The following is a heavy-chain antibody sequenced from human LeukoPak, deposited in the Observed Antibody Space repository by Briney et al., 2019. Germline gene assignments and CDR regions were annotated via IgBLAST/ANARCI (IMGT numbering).Heavy chain of an antibody. CDR2: ISSSSSYI. D-gene: IGHD3-22*01. V-gene: IGHV3-21*01. Sequence: GGPLRLSCAASGFTFSSYSMNWVRQAPGKGLEWVSSISSSSSYIYYADSVKGRFTISRDNAKNSLYLQMNSLRAEDTAVYYCARDIVQSYYDSSGSSDYWGQGTLVTVSS. J-gene: IGHJ4*02. CDR3: ARDIVQSYYDSSGSSDY. CDR1: GFTFSSYS.